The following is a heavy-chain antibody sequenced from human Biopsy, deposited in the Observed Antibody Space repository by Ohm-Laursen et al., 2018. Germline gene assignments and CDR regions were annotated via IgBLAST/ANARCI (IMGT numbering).Heavy chain of an antibody. CDR1: GDSLSSGPDN. V-gene: IGHV4-61*01. D-gene: IGHD6-19*01. CDR2: IYSGGNT. CDR3: ARGRRTSGWPYFAN. J-gene: IGHJ4*02. Sequence: PSDTLSLTCPVSGDSLSSGPDNWSWIRQPPGQGLEYIGFIYSGGNTNYNPSLQNRVTMSVDTSKNQFSLKLSSVIAADTAVYYCARGRRTSGWPYFANWGQGTLVIVSS.